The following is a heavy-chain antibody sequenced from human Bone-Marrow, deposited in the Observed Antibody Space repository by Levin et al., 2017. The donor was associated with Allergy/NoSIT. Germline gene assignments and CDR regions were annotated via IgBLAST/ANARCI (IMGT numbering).Heavy chain of an antibody. J-gene: IGHJ4*02. V-gene: IGHV1-69*04. CDR2: IIPILGIA. Sequence: ASVKVSCKASGGTFSSYTISWVRQAPGQGLEWMGRIIPILGIANYAQKFQGRVTITADKSTSTAYMELSSLRSEDTAVYYCARDHFDWLTSLDYWGQGTLVTVSS. D-gene: IGHD3-9*01. CDR1: GGTFSSYT. CDR3: ARDHFDWLTSLDY.